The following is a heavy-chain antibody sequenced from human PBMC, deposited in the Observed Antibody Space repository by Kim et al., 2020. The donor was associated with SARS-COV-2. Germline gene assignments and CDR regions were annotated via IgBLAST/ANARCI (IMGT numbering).Heavy chain of an antibody. D-gene: IGHD3-10*01. V-gene: IGHV3-33*01. CDR2: IWYDGSNK. CDR3: ARDRGAWWFDP. CDR1: GFTFSSYG. Sequence: GGSLRLSCAASGFTFSSYGMHWVRQAPGKGLEWVAVIWYDGSNKYYTDSVKGRFTISRDDSRNTLYLQMDSLRAEDTALYYCARDRGAWWFDPWGQGTLV. J-gene: IGHJ5*02.